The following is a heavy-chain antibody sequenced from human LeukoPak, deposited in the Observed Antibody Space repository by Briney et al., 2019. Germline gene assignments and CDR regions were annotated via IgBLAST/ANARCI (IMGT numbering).Heavy chain of an antibody. J-gene: IGHJ3*02. CDR1: GFTVSRNY. CDR3: AGQYGILTGYLLDAFDM. CDR2: IYSGGTT. V-gene: IGHV3-53*01. D-gene: IGHD3-9*01. Sequence: GGSLRLSCAASGFTVSRNYMTWVRPAPGKGLEGVSFIYSGGTTYYADCVKGRFASPSDNSKKTLYIQIKRLRAEDTAVYYCAGQYGILTGYLLDAFDMWGQGTMVTVSS.